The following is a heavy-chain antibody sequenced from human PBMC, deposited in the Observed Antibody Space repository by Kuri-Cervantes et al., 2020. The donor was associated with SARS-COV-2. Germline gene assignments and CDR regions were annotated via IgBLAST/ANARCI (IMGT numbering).Heavy chain of an antibody. V-gene: IGHV4-4*07. D-gene: IGHD3-3*01. J-gene: IGHJ6*03. CDR1: GGSISSYY. CDR2: IYTSGGT. Sequence: SETLSPTCTVSGGSISSYYWSWIRQPAGKGLEWIGRIYTSGGTNYNPSLKSRVTMSVDTSKNQLSLRLSSGTAADTAVYYCARARETTYYDFWSDSPTAYYYYYMDVWGKGTTVTVSS. CDR3: ARARETTYYDFWSDSPTAYYYYYMDV.